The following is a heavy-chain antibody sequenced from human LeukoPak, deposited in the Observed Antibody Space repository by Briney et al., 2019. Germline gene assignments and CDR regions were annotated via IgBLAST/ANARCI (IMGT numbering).Heavy chain of an antibody. CDR3: ARGTSGWVF. CDR1: GGSINTYY. Sequence: PSETLSLTCTVSGGSINTYYWSWIRQPPGKGLEWIGYIYYTGSTNYNPSLKSRVTISVDTSRNQFSLKLSSVTAADTAVYYCARGTSGWVFWGRGILVTVSS. CDR2: IYYTGST. J-gene: IGHJ2*01. D-gene: IGHD3-22*01. V-gene: IGHV4-59*01.